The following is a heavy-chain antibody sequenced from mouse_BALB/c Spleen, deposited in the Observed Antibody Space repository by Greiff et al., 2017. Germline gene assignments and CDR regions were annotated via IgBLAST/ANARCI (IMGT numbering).Heavy chain of an antibody. Sequence: VQGVESGAELVRPGTSVKVSCKASGYAFTNYLIEWVKQRPGQGLEWIGVINPGSGGTNYNEKFKGKATLTADKSSSTAYMQLSSLTSDDSAVYFCARSGTTVVALYYFDYWGQGTTLTVSS. J-gene: IGHJ2*01. D-gene: IGHD1-1*01. CDR1: GYAFTNYL. CDR2: INPGSGGT. CDR3: ARSGTTVVALYYFDY. V-gene: IGHV1-54*03.